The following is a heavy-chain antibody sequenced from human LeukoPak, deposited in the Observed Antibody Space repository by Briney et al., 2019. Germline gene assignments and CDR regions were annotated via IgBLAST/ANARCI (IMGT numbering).Heavy chain of an antibody. CDR2: IIPIFGTA. V-gene: IGHV1-69*05. J-gene: IGHJ4*02. CDR3: AGVHSSSWYTAFDY. D-gene: IGHD6-13*01. Sequence: ASVEVSCKASGGTFSSYAISWVRQAPGQGLEWMGGIIPIFGTANYAQKFQGRVTITTDESTSTAYMELSSLGSEDTAVYYCAGVHSSSWYTAFDYWGQGTLVTVSS. CDR1: GGTFSSYA.